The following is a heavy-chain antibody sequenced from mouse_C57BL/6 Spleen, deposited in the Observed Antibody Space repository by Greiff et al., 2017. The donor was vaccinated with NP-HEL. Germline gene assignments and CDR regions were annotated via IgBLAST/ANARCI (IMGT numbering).Heavy chain of an antibody. J-gene: IGHJ2*01. CDR2: IDPNSGGT. V-gene: IGHV1-72*01. CDR1: GYTFTSYW. D-gene: IGHD1-1*01. Sequence: QVQLQQPGAELVKPGASVKLSCKASGYTFTSYWLPWVKQRPGRGLEWIGRIDPNSGGTKSTEKFKSKATLPVDTPPSTAYMQLSSLTSEDSAVYYCARSTYYGSNYFDYWGQGTTLTGSS. CDR3: ARSTYYGSNYFDY.